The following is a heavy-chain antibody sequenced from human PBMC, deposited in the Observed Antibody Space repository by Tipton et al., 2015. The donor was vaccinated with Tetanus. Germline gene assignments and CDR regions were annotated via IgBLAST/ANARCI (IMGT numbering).Heavy chain of an antibody. V-gene: IGHV1-69*01. CDR2: ITPIFGTT. Sequence: QLVQSGAEVKKPGSSVKASCKASGGTFTNYALSWVRQTPGQGLEWVGGITPIFGTTNSAPKFQGRVTITADESTNTAYMELSSLRSEDTAVYYCARLGRQGGALRKLYYYYLLDVWGKGTTVTVSS. D-gene: IGHD7-27*01. CDR1: GGTFTNYA. J-gene: IGHJ6*03. CDR3: ARLGRQGGALRKLYYYYLLDV.